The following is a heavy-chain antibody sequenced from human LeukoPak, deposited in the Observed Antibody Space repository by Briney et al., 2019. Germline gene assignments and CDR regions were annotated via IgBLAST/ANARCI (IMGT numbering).Heavy chain of an antibody. V-gene: IGHV4-34*01. J-gene: IGHJ4*02. CDR2: INHSGST. D-gene: IGHD6-19*01. CDR3: ARGDTLYSSGWAYYFDY. Sequence: PSETLSLTCAVYGGSFSGYYWSWIRQPPGKGLDWIGEINHSGSTNYNPSLKSRVTISVDTSKNQFSLKLSSVTAADTAVYYCARGDTLYSSGWAYYFDYWGQGTLVTVSS. CDR1: GGSFSGYY.